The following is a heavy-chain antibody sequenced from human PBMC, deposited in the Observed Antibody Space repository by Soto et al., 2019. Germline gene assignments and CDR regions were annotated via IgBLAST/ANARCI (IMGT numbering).Heavy chain of an antibody. V-gene: IGHV4-31*03. CDR3: ARDAPGVAPY. J-gene: IGHJ4*02. Sequence: HSERLSLSCTVCSGSMKNCEASLNWIRQHPERGLEWMGYINYRGTTNYSPALKSRILISIDTSKNQFSLRLTSVTAADTPVYYCARDAPGVAPYWGQGTLVTVSS. CDR1: SGSMKNCEAS. CDR2: INYRGTT. D-gene: IGHD2-15*01.